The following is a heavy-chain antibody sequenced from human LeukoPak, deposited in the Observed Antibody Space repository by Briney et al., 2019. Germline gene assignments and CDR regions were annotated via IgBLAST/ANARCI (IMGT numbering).Heavy chain of an antibody. J-gene: IGHJ4*02. CDR1: GLTFDDYA. CDR3: GKDMYSSSWNFFDY. CDR2: ISWNSGSI. Sequence: GGSLRLSCAASGLTFDDYAMHWVRQAPGKGLEWVSGISWNSGSIGYADSVKGRFTISRDNAKNSLYLQMNSLRAEDTALYYCGKDMYSSSWNFFDYWGRGTLVTVSS. D-gene: IGHD6-13*01. V-gene: IGHV3-9*01.